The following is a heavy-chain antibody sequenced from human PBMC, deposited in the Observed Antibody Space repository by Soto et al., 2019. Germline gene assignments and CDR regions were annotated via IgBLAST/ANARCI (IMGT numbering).Heavy chain of an antibody. D-gene: IGHD3-3*01. CDR1: GYTFTSYD. Sequence: ASVKVSCKASGYTFTSYDINWVRQATGQGLEWMGWMNPNSGNTGYAQKFQGRVTMTRNTSISTAYMELSSLRSEDTAVYYCAXXVRRYYDFDYWGQGTLVTVSS. V-gene: IGHV1-8*01. CDR2: MNPNSGNT. J-gene: IGHJ4*02. CDR3: AXXVRRYYDFDY.